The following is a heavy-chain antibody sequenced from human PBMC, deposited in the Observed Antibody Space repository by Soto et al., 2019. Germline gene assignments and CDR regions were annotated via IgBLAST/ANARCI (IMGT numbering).Heavy chain of an antibody. CDR1: GGTFSSYA. Sequence: SVKVSCKASGGTFSSYAISWVRQAPGQGLEWMGGIIPIFGTANYAQKFQGRVTITADESTSTAYMELSSLRSEDTAVYYCARGSNYDFWSGQTGNGMDVWGQGTTVTVSS. V-gene: IGHV1-69*13. J-gene: IGHJ6*02. CDR2: IIPIFGTA. CDR3: ARGSNYDFWSGQTGNGMDV. D-gene: IGHD3-3*01.